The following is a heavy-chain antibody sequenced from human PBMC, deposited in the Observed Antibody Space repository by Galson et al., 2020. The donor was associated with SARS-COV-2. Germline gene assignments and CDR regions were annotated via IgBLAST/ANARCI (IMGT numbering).Heavy chain of an antibody. V-gene: IGHV1-8*01. J-gene: IGHJ6*03. CDR1: GYTFTSYD. D-gene: IGHD3-3*01. CDR2: MNPNSGNT. Sequence: ASVKVSCKASGYTFTSYDINWVRQATGQGLEWMGWMNPNSGNTGYAQKFQGRVTMTRNTSISTAYMELSSLRSEDTAVYYCARAPGSRASTIFGVVSYYMDVWGKGTTVTVSS. CDR3: ARAPGSRASTIFGVVSYYMDV.